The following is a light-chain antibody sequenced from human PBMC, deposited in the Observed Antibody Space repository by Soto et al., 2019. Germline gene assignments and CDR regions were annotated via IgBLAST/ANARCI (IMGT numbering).Light chain of an antibody. Sequence: EIVLTQSPATLSLSPGERATLSCRASQSVSTYLAWYQQKPGQAPWRLIYDAYNRATGIPARFSGSGPGTDFTLTIRSLEPEDFAVYYCQQRSNWPSITFGQGTRLDIQ. V-gene: IGKV3-11*01. CDR2: DAY. CDR3: QQRSNWPSIT. J-gene: IGKJ5*01. CDR1: QSVSTY.